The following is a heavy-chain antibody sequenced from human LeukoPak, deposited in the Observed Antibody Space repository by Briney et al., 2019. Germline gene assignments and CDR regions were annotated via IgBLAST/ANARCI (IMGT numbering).Heavy chain of an antibody. J-gene: IGHJ3*02. V-gene: IGHV7-4-1*02. CDR2: INTNTGNP. CDR3: ARAFIPEPGRESDAFDI. CDR1: GYTFTSYA. Sequence: ASVKVSCKASGYTFTSYAMNWVRQAPGQGLEWMGWINTNTGNPTYAQGFTGRFVFSLDTSVSTAYLQISSLKAEDTAVYYCARAFIPEPGRESDAFDIWGQGIMVTVSS. D-gene: IGHD5-24*01.